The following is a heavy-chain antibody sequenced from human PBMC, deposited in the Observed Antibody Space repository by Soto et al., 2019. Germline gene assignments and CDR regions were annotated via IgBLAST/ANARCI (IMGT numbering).Heavy chain of an antibody. CDR2: ISWNGGSI. Sequence: EVQLVESGGGLVQPGRSLRLSCAASGFTFDDYAMHWVRQAPGKGLEWVSGISWNGGSIGYADSVKGRFTISRDNAKNSLYLQMNSLRAEDTALYYCAKDSPPAGSGWYYFDYWGQGTLVTVSS. V-gene: IGHV3-9*01. J-gene: IGHJ4*02. D-gene: IGHD6-19*01. CDR1: GFTFDDYA. CDR3: AKDSPPAGSGWYYFDY.